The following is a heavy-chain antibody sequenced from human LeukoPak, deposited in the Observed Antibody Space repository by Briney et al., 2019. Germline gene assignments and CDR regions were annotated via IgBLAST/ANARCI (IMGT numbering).Heavy chain of an antibody. CDR2: IYTSGST. D-gene: IGHD1-26*01. Sequence: PSETLSLTCTVSGGSISGHYWSWIRQPPGKGLEWIGRIYTSGSTNYNPSLKSRVTMSVDTSKNQFSLKLSSVTAADTAVFYCARENSGSYREFDYWGQGTLVTVSS. J-gene: IGHJ4*02. V-gene: IGHV4-4*07. CDR1: GGSISGHY. CDR3: ARENSGSYREFDY.